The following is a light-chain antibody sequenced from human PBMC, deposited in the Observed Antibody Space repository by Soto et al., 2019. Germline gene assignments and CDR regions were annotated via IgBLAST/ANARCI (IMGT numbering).Light chain of an antibody. V-gene: IGKV3-11*01. CDR3: QQRSLWIT. J-gene: IGKJ5*01. CDR2: GAS. CDR1: QSVSSR. Sequence: VLPQSPGPLSLSPGERATLXCRASQSVSSRLAWYQHKSGQAPRLLISGASRRATGIPDRFSGSGSGTDLTLTISSLEPEDFAVYYCQQRSLWITFGKGTRLAIK.